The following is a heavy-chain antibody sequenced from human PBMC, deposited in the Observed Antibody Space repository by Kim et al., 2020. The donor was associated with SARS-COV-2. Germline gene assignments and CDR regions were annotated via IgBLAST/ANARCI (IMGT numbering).Heavy chain of an antibody. D-gene: IGHD3-22*01. J-gene: IGHJ4*02. CDR1: GFTFSSYW. CDR3: AREGGGYYYDSSGYYYEDY. CDR2: IKQDGSEK. Sequence: GGSLRLSCAASGFTFSSYWMSWVRQAPGKGLEWVANIKQDGSEKYYVDSVKGRFTISRDNAKNSLYLQMNSLRAEDTAVYYCAREGGGYYYDSSGYYYEDYWGQGTLVTVSS. V-gene: IGHV3-7*03.